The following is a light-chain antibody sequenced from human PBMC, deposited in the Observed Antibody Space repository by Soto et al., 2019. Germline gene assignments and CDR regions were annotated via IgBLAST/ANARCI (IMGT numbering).Light chain of an antibody. Sequence: EIVLTQSPGTLSLSPGERATLSCRASQSVSSSYLAWYQQKPGQAPRLLIYGASSRATGIPDRFSGSGSGTDFTLTISRLEPEDFAVYYCQQYDAGPYTFGQGTKVDIK. J-gene: IGKJ2*01. CDR3: QQYDAGPYT. CDR2: GAS. V-gene: IGKV3-20*01. CDR1: QSVSSSY.